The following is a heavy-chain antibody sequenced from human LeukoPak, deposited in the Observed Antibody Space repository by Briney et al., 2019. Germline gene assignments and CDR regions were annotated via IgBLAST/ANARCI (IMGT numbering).Heavy chain of an antibody. Sequence: SETLSLTCTVSGGSISSTTYYWAWIRQPPGKGLEWIGSVYKTGSTNYSPSLKSRIFISVDTSNNQFSLNLNSVTAADTAVYFCARLCDDTSTFYPGDEAFDIWGQGTMVTVSS. J-gene: IGHJ3*02. CDR3: ARLCDDTSTFYPGDEAFDI. CDR1: GGSISSTTYY. CDR2: VYKTGST. V-gene: IGHV4-39*01. D-gene: IGHD2-2*01.